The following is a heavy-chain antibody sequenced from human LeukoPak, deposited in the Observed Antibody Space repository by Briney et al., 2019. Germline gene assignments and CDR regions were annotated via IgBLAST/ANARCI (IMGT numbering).Heavy chain of an antibody. J-gene: IGHJ4*02. CDR3: ARLGFWSGYYTRIPYPFDY. Sequence: SETLSLTCTVSGGSISSGGYYWSWIRQHPGKGLEWIGYIYYSGSTYYNPSLKSRVTISVDTSKNQFSLKLSSVTAADTAVYYCARLGFWSGYYTRIPYPFDYWGQGTLVTVSS. D-gene: IGHD3-3*01. CDR1: GGSISSGGYY. V-gene: IGHV4-31*03. CDR2: IYYSGST.